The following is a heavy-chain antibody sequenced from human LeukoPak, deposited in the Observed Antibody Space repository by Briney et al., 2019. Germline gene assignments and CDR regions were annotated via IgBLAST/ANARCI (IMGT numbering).Heavy chain of an antibody. CDR1: GGSIRSYY. Sequence: SETLSLTCTVSGGSIRSYYWGWIRQPPGKGLEWIGSVYYTGSSYYNPSLKSRIAVSVDTPKNQFSLRLTSVTAADTAIYYCARPGATISSYYFDSWGQGTLVTVSS. D-gene: IGHD1-1*01. V-gene: IGHV4-59*04. CDR2: VYYTGSS. J-gene: IGHJ4*02. CDR3: ARPGATISSYYFDS.